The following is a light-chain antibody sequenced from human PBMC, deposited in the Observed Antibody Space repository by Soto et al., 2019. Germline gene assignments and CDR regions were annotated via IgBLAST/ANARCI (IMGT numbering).Light chain of an antibody. CDR3: LLYSAGAPV. CDR1: TGAVTSCYY. CDR2: STS. Sequence: QAVVTQEPSLTVSPGGTVTLTCASSTGAVTSCYYPLWFQQKPGQAPRALIYSTSNQHSWTPARFSGSLLGGKAALTLSRVQHEDEAEYYCLLYSAGAPVFGGGTKVTVL. J-gene: IGLJ3*02. V-gene: IGLV7-43*01.